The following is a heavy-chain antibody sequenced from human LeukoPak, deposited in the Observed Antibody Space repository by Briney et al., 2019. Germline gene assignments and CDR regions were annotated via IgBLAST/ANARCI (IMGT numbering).Heavy chain of an antibody. Sequence: ASVKVSCKASGYTFTSYGISWVRQAPGQGLEWMGWISAYNGNTNYAQKFQGRVTITRDTSASTAYMELSSLRSEDTAVYYCARDWIAAAAFDIWGQGTMVTVSS. D-gene: IGHD6-13*01. CDR3: ARDWIAAAAFDI. CDR2: ISAYNGNT. V-gene: IGHV1-18*01. J-gene: IGHJ3*02. CDR1: GYTFTSYG.